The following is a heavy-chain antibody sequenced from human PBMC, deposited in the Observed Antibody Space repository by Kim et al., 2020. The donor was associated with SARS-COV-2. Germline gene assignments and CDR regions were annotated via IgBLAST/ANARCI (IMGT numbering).Heavy chain of an antibody. D-gene: IGHD3-10*01. J-gene: IGHJ4*02. Sequence: GGSLRLSCAVSGLTFDDHGMTWVRQIPGKGLEWVSSINWNGGNTAYADSVRGRFTISRDNAKNSLHLQMNSLRAEDTAFYYCARGTGSGTSGCFDYWGQENLVIVSS. CDR3: ARGTGSGTSGCFDY. CDR2: INWNGGNT. CDR1: GLTFDDHG. V-gene: IGHV3-20*04.